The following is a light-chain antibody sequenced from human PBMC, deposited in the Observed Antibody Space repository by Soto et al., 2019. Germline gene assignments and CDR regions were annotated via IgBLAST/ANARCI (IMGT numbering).Light chain of an antibody. J-gene: IGKJ4*01. Sequence: DTQMTQSPSSLSASIGDRVTITCQASQGIAKYLHWYQQKPGKAPKLLIYHASNLQTGVPSRFSGSGSGTHFTLIISSLQPDDIATYFCQQSDNLPLTFGGGPRVDTK. V-gene: IGKV1-33*01. CDR1: QGIAKY. CDR2: HAS. CDR3: QQSDNLPLT.